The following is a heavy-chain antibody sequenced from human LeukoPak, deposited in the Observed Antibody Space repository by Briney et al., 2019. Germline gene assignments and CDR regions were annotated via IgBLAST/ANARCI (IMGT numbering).Heavy chain of an antibody. J-gene: IGHJ4*02. Sequence: GGSLRLSCAASGFTFDDYAMHWVRQAPGKGLEWVSLISGDGGSTYYADSVKGRFTISRDNSKNSLYLQMNSLRTEDTALYYCANLYGGNPGHVDYRGQGTLVTVSS. CDR3: ANLYGGNPGHVDY. D-gene: IGHD4-23*01. CDR2: ISGDGGST. CDR1: GFTFDDYA. V-gene: IGHV3-43*02.